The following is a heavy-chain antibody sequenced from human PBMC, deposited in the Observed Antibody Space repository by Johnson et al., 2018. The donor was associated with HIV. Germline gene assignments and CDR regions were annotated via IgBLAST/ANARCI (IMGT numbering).Heavy chain of an antibody. D-gene: IGHD6-6*01. CDR3: ARAEQLAGGAFDI. V-gene: IGHV3-64*01. J-gene: IGHJ3*02. CDR1: GFTFSSYA. CDR2: ISSNGGST. Sequence: VQLVESGGGLVQPGGSLRLSCAASGFTFSSYAMHWVRQAPGKGLEYVSAISSNGGSTSYANSVKGRFTISRDNSKNTLYLQMNSLRAEDTAVYYCARAEQLAGGAFDIWGQGTMVTVSS.